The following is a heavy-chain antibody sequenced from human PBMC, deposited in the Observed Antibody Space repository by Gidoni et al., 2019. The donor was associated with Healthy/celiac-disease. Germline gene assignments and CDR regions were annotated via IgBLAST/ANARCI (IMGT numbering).Heavy chain of an antibody. D-gene: IGHD6-6*01. CDR3: ARAEQLAWEDNWFDP. CDR1: GGSISSYY. Sequence: QVQLQESVPGLVKPSETLSLTFPVSGGSISSYYWSWIRQPPGKGLEWIGYIYYSGSTNYNPSLKSRVTISVDTSKNQFSLKLSSVTAADTAVYYCARAEQLAWEDNWFDPWGQGTLVTVSS. J-gene: IGHJ5*02. V-gene: IGHV4-59*01. CDR2: IYYSGST.